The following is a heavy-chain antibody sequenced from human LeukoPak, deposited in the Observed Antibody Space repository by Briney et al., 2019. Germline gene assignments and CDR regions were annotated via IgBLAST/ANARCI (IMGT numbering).Heavy chain of an antibody. J-gene: IGHJ6*03. Sequence: GGSLRLSCAASGFTFDDYGMSWVRQAPGKGLEWVPGINWNGGSTGYADSLKGRFTISRDNAKNSLYLQMNRLRAEDTALYYCARDRWQLLYSYYMDVWGKGTTVTVSS. V-gene: IGHV3-20*04. D-gene: IGHD2-2*02. CDR2: INWNGGST. CDR3: ARDRWQLLYSYYMDV. CDR1: GFTFDDYG.